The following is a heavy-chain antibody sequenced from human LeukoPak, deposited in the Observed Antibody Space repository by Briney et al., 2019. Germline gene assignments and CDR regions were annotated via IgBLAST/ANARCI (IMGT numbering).Heavy chain of an antibody. Sequence: ASVKVSCKASGYTFTNYDINGVRQATGQGLEWMGWMNTNSGNTGYAQNLQGRVTMTRDTSISTAYMELSSLRSDDTAVYYCARVTGSIDYWGQGTLVTVSS. J-gene: IGHJ4*02. CDR1: GYTFTNYD. D-gene: IGHD1-26*01. CDR3: ARVTGSIDY. CDR2: MNTNSGNT. V-gene: IGHV1-8*01.